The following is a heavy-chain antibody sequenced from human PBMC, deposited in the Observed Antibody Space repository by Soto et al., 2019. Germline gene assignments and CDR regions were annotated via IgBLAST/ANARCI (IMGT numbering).Heavy chain of an antibody. CDR2: INHSGST. CDR3: ARDRYYYDSSGSGLDI. J-gene: IGHJ3*02. D-gene: IGHD3-22*01. Sequence: PSETLSLTCAVYGGSFSGYYWSWIRQPPGKGLEWIGEINHSGSTNYNPSLKSRVTISVDTSKNQFSLKLSSVTAADTAVYYCARDRYYYDSSGSGLDIWGQGTMVTVSS. CDR1: GGSFSGYY. V-gene: IGHV4-34*01.